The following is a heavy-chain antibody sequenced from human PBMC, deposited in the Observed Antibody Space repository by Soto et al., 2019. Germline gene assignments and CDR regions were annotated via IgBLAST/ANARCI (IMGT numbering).Heavy chain of an antibody. V-gene: IGHV4-31*03. CDR2: IYNSGTT. CDR3: ASEPISTPRGVTQVYP. D-gene: IGHD3-10*01. J-gene: IGHJ5*02. CDR1: GAPISSGGFY. Sequence: QVRLQESGPGLVRPSQTLSLTCNVSGAPISSGGFYWSWIRQHPGKGPEWIGYIYNSGTTFYNPSFGSRLTLPLDAAKNHFSLGMRSVTVSDTAVYYWASEPISTPRGVTQVYPWCQGTQVTVSS.